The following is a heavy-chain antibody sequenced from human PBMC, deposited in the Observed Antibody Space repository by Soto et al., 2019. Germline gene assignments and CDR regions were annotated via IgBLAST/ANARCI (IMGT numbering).Heavy chain of an antibody. CDR2: ISDSGAYT. J-gene: IGHJ4*02. V-gene: IGHV3-23*01. D-gene: IGHD1-26*01. CDR3: AIEGQAVGPSCLDY. CDR1: GFTFSSYA. Sequence: EVQLLESGGGLVQPGGSLRLSCAASGFTFSSYAMSWVRQAPGKGLEWVSAISDSGAYTYYADSVKGRFTISRDNSKNPLYLQMNSLRAEDTAVYYCAIEGQAVGPSCLDYWGQGSLVTFSS.